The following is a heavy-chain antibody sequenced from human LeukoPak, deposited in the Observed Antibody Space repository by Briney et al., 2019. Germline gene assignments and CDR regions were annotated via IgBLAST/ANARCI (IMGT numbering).Heavy chain of an antibody. Sequence: SETLSLTCTVSGGSISSSSYYWGWIRQPPGKGLEWIGSIYYSGSTYYNPSLKSRVTISVDTSKNQFSLKLSSVTAADTAVYYCARQRLSTVDAFDIWGQETMVTVSS. V-gene: IGHV4-39*01. CDR1: GGSISSSSYY. CDR3: ARQRLSTVDAFDI. J-gene: IGHJ3*02. D-gene: IGHD2-2*01. CDR2: IYYSGST.